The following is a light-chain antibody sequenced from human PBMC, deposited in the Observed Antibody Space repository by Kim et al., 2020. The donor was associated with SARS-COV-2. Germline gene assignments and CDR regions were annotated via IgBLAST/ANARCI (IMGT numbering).Light chain of an antibody. CDR2: GAS. J-gene: IGKJ2*01. CDR3: QQYCCSPLYT. CDR1: QIVSSTY. Sequence: PGESATLSCRASQIVSSTYLTWYQQKPGQAPRLLIYGASSSATGIPDRFSGSGSGTDFTLTISRLEPEDFAVYYCQQYCCSPLYTFGQGTKL. V-gene: IGKV3-20*01.